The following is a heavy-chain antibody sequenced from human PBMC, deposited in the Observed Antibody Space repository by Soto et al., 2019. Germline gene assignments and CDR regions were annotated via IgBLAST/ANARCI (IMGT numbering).Heavy chain of an antibody. V-gene: IGHV3-48*02. CDR3: ASGQQLVH. D-gene: IGHD6-13*01. J-gene: IGHJ4*02. CDR1: GFTFSSYS. Sequence: EVQLVESGGGLVQPGGSLRLSCAASGFTFSSYSMNWVRQAPGMGLEWVSYMSSSSSTIYYADSVKGRFTISRDNAMNSLYLQMNSLRDEDAAVYYCASGQQLVHWGQGTLVTVSS. CDR2: MSSSSSTI.